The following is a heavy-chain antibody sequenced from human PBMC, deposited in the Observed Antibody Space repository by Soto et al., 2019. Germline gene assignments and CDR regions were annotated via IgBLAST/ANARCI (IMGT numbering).Heavy chain of an antibody. CDR3: AMSGYGDPFQH. CDR2: IGGYNGNT. Sequence: QVQLVQSGAEVREPGASVKVSCKASGYTFTNYGVSWVRQAPGQGLEWMGWIGGYNGNTNYAQKLQGRVTMTTDTSTSTAYMELRSLRSDDTAVYYCAMSGYGDPFQHWGQGTLVTVSS. J-gene: IGHJ1*01. CDR1: GYTFTNYG. V-gene: IGHV1-18*01. D-gene: IGHD4-17*01.